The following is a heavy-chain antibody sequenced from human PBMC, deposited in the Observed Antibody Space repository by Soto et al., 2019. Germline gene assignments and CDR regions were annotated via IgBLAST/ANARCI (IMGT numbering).Heavy chain of an antibody. CDR1: GGTFSSYA. CDR3: ATVLEVRQGSLNWCQP. Sequence: QVQLVQSGAEVKKPGSSVKVSCKASGGTFSSYAISWVRQATGQGLEWMGGIIPIFGTANYAQKFQGRVTITADKSTRTSYMELSSLASEGTAVSFCATVLEVRQGSLNWCQPWGHGTLVTVS. CDR2: IIPIFGTA. D-gene: IGHD1-1*01. V-gene: IGHV1-69*06. J-gene: IGHJ5*02.